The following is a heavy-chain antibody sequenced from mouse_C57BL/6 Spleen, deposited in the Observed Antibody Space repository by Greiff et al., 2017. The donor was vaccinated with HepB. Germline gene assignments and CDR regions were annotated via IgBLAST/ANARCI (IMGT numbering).Heavy chain of an antibody. Sequence: EVKLMESGPGLVKPSQSLSLTCSVTGYSITSGYYWNWIRQFPGNKLEWMGYISYDGSNNYNPSLKNRISITRDTSKNQFVLKLNSVTTEDTATYYCARGGGHWYFDVWGTGTTVTVSS. J-gene: IGHJ1*03. D-gene: IGHD1-1*02. V-gene: IGHV3-6*01. CDR3: ARGGGHWYFDV. CDR1: GYSITSGYY. CDR2: ISYDGSN.